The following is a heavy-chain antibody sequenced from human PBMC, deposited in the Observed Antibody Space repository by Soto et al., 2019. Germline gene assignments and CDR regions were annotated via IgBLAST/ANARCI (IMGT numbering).Heavy chain of an antibody. D-gene: IGHD3-9*01. CDR2: IFHAGST. Sequence: LSLTCDVSGFSLTSGYYWGWVRQPPGKGLEWIANIFHAGSTYTNPSLKSRLIVSVDTSKNQFSLKLSSVTAADTAIYYCARVRSGDILAGGGGFDFWGQGSLVTVSS. J-gene: IGHJ4*02. CDR1: GFSLTSGYY. CDR3: ARVRSGDILAGGGGFDF. V-gene: IGHV4-38-2*01.